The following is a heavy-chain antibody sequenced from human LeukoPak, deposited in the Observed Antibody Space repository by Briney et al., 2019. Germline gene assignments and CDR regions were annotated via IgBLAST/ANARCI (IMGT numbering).Heavy chain of an antibody. CDR2: INSDGSSI. CDR1: GFSVGGYW. D-gene: IGHD5-12*01. Sequence: GGSLRLSCAASGFSVGGYWMHWVRQGPGMGLVWVSRINSDGSSISYADSVKGRFSISRDNAKNTLYLQMNSLRAEDTAVYYCTRGARGYGNFDYWGQGTLVTVSS. J-gene: IGHJ4*02. V-gene: IGHV3-74*01. CDR3: TRGARGYGNFDY.